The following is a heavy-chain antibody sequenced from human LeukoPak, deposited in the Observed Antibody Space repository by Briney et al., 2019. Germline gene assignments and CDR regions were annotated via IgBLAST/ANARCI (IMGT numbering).Heavy chain of an antibody. J-gene: IGHJ5*01. Sequence: GGSLRLSCAASGFTFSSYGMHWVRQAPGKGLEWVAVLAYDGSNECYADSVKGRFTISRDNAKNSLYLQMNSLKVEDTAIYYCARDNWVDCWGQGTLVTVSS. CDR1: GFTFSSYG. V-gene: IGHV3-30*03. CDR3: ARDNWVDC. CDR2: LAYDGSNE.